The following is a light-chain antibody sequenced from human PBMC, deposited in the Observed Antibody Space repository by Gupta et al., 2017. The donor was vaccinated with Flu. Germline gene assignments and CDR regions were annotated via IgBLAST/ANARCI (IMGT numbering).Light chain of an antibody. CDR1: QGLVYSNGNTY. CDR2: QVS. CDR3: MQGAHWPWA. V-gene: IGKV2-30*01. Sequence: CRSSQGLVYSNGNTYLHWFQQRPGQSPRRLIYQVSYRDSGVPDRVSGSGSGTDFTLKISRVEAEDVGIYFCMQGAHWPWAFGQGTTVEIK. J-gene: IGKJ1*01.